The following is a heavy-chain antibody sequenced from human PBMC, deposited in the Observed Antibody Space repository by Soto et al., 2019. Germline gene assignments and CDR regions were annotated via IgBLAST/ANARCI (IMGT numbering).Heavy chain of an antibody. CDR1: GFTFSSYG. CDR2: ISYDGSNK. D-gene: IGHD5-18*01. J-gene: IGHJ3*02. V-gene: IGHV3-30*18. Sequence: PGGSLRLSCAASGFTFSSYGMHWVRQAPGKGLEWVAVISYDGSNKYYADSVKGRFTISRDNSKNTLYLQMNSLRAEDTAVYYCAKDLGTAMVGDGAFDIWGQGTMVTVSS. CDR3: AKDLGTAMVGDGAFDI.